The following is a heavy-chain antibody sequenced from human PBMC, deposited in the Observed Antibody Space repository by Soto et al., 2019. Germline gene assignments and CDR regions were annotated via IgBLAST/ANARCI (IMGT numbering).Heavy chain of an antibody. V-gene: IGHV4-34*01. CDR1: GGFFSDYY. CDR3: ARGRRRYCSGGSCYDFDL. CDR2: INHSGST. Sequence: SETLSLTCGVYGGFFSDYYWSWIRQPPGKGLEWIGEINHSGSTNYNPVLKSRVTIPVDTSKNQFSLKLSSVTAADTAVYYCARGRRRYCSGGSCYDFDLWGRGTLVTVSS. D-gene: IGHD2-15*01. J-gene: IGHJ2*01.